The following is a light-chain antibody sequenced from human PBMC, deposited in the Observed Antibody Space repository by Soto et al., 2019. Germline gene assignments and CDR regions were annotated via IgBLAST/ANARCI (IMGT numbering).Light chain of an antibody. CDR3: QQYGSS. Sequence: DIVLTQSPGTLSLSPGERATLSCRASQSVRSSYLAWYQQKPGQAPRLLIYGTSSRATGIPDRFSGSGSGTDFTLTISRLEPEDFAVYYCQQYGSSFGPGTKVDIK. CDR1: QSVRSSY. J-gene: IGKJ3*01. V-gene: IGKV3-20*01. CDR2: GTS.